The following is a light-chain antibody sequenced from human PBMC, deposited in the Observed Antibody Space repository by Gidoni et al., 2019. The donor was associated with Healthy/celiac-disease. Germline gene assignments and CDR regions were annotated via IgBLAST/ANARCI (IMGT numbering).Light chain of an antibody. CDR3: QQSYSTQFT. Sequence: DIQMTQSPSSLSASVGDRVTITCRASQSISSYLNWYQQKPGKAPKLLIYAASSLQSGVPSRFSGSGSGTDFTLTISSLQPEDFATYNCQQSYSTQFTFXPXTKVDIK. J-gene: IGKJ3*01. CDR1: QSISSY. V-gene: IGKV1-39*01. CDR2: AAS.